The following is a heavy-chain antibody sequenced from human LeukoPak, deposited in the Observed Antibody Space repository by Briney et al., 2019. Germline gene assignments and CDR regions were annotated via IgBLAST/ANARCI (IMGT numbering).Heavy chain of an antibody. Sequence: PGGSLRLSCAASGFTISGFSMHWIRQAPGRGLEYVSAINGNGDKTFYTDSVRGRFTIFRDNSKNTLFLQMGSLRGEDTALYFCARIGMENFYDLWGQGTLVTVSS. CDR2: INGNGDKT. V-gene: IGHV3-64*02. J-gene: IGHJ5*02. CDR3: ARIGMENFYDL. D-gene: IGHD2/OR15-2a*01. CDR1: GFTISGFS.